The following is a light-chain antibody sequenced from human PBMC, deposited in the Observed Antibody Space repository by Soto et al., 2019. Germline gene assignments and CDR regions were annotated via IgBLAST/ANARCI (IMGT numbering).Light chain of an antibody. V-gene: IGKV3-20*01. Sequence: EIVLTQSPGTLSLSPGARATLSCRASQSVSSSYLAWYQQKPGQAPRLLVYGASSRATGIPDRFSGSGSGTDFTLIISKLEPEDFAVYYCQQHGGLPRTFGQGTKVDIK. J-gene: IGKJ1*01. CDR2: GAS. CDR1: QSVSSSY. CDR3: QQHGGLPRT.